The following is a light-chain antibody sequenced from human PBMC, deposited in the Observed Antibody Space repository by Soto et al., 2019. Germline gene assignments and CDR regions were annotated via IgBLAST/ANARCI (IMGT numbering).Light chain of an antibody. J-gene: IGLJ6*01. CDR2: DVS. Sequence: QSALTQPASVSGSPGQSIAVSGSGTSSDVGAYNYVSWYQQHPGKAPKPVIYDVSGRPSGIPDRFSGSKSGNTASLTISGLQAENEPHYYCATYTTSNTPVSGGGTK. CDR1: SSDVGAYNY. V-gene: IGLV2-14*01. CDR3: ATYTTSNTPV.